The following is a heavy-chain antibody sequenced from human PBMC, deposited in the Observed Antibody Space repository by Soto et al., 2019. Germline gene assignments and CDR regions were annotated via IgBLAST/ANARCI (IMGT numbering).Heavy chain of an antibody. V-gene: IGHV4-34*01. D-gene: IGHD4-17*01. CDR1: GGSFSGYY. CDR2: INHSGST. Sequence: LSLTCAVYGGSFSGYYWSWIRQPPGKGLEWIGEINHSGSTNYNPSLKSRVTISVDTSKNQFSLKLSSVTAADTAVYYCASTFTVTTQYYFDYWGQGTLVTVSS. CDR3: ASTFTVTTQYYFDY. J-gene: IGHJ4*02.